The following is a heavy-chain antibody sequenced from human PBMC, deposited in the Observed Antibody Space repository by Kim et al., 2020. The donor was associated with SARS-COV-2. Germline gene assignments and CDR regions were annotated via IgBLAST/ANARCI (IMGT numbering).Heavy chain of an antibody. CDR2: IYWDDDN. D-gene: IGHD1-7*01. V-gene: IGHV2-5*02. CDR1: GFSPTTSGVG. CDR3: AYRRGNWNCAYLDY. J-gene: IGHJ4*02. Sequence: SGPTLVNPTQTLTLTCTFSGFSPTTSGVGVGWILQPPGKALEWLALIYWDDDNPDSPSLNTRLTINKATPKNQVVLTIPNMDPVDTATYNCAYRRGNWNCAYLDYWRQGTRDTVSS.